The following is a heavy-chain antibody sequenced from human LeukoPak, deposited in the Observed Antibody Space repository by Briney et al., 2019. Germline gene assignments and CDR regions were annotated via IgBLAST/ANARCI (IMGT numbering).Heavy chain of an antibody. J-gene: IGHJ3*02. V-gene: IGHV1-69*05. D-gene: IGHD3-22*01. CDR3: ASHVYYYDSSGYRIEAFDI. CDR2: IIPIFGTA. Sequence: SVKVSCKASGGTFSSYAISWVRQAPGQGLEWMGGIIPIFGTANYAQKFQARVTITTDESTSTAYMELSSLRSEEEAVYYCASHVYYYDSSGYRIEAFDIWGQGTMVTVSS. CDR1: GGTFSSYA.